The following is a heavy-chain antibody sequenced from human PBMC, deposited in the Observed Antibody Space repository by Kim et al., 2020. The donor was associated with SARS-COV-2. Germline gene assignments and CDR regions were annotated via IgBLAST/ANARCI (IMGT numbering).Heavy chain of an antibody. D-gene: IGHD3-10*01. CDR2: IRHSGST. CDR3: ARDGSLGSGTYDGFVA. J-gene: IGHJ5*01. Sequence: SETLSLTCTVSGYSISSAYYWAWVRQPPGKGLELIGSIRHSGSTYYNPSLKSRVTVSMDTSRNQFSLKLTSVTAADTAVYYCARDGSLGSGTYDGFVAWG. CDR1: GYSISSAYY. V-gene: IGHV4-38-2*02.